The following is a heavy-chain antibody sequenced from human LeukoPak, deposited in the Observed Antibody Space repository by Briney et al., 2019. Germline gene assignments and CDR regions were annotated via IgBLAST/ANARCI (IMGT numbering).Heavy chain of an antibody. V-gene: IGHV3-30*04. D-gene: IGHD5-12*01. Sequence: GGSLRLSCAASGFTLSSYAMHWVRQAPGKGLEWVAVISYDGSNKYYADSVKGRFTISRDNSKNTLYLQMNSLRAEDTAVYYCARERDIVATLDYWGQGTLVTVSS. CDR2: ISYDGSNK. CDR3: ARERDIVATLDY. J-gene: IGHJ4*02. CDR1: GFTLSSYA.